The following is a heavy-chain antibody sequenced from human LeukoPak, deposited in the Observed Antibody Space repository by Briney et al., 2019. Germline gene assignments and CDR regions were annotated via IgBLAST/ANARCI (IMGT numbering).Heavy chain of an antibody. CDR3: ARRYYGSGRYYYYYYYYMDV. CDR1: GGSISSSSYY. V-gene: IGHV4-39*07. CDR2: INHSGST. J-gene: IGHJ6*03. Sequence: PSETLSLTCTVSGGSISSSSYYWGWIRQPPGKGLEWIGEINHSGSTNYNPSLKSRVTISVDTSKNRFSLKLSSVTAADTAVYYCARRYYGSGRYYYYYYYYMDVWGKGTTVTVSS. D-gene: IGHD3-10*01.